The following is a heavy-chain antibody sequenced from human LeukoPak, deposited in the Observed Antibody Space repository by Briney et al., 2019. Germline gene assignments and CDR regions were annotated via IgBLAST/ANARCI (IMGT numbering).Heavy chain of an antibody. CDR3: ARGYCSSTSCEQIGRHLRFLEWLFPALDY. Sequence: ASVKVSCKASGYTFTSYYMHWVRQAPGQGLEWMGIINPSGGSTSYAQKFQGRVTMTRDTSTSTVYMELSSLRSEDTAVYYCARGYCSSTSCEQIGRHLRFLEWLFPALDYWGQGTLVTVSS. J-gene: IGHJ4*02. CDR1: GYTFTSYY. D-gene: IGHD3-3*01. CDR2: INPSGGST. V-gene: IGHV1-46*03.